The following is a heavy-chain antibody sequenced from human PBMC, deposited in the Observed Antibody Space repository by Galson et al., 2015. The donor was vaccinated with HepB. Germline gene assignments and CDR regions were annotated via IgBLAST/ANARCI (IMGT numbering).Heavy chain of an antibody. CDR1: GFNFSRYT. V-gene: IGHV3-21*01. J-gene: IGHJ4*02. CDR2: ISSSGSYI. D-gene: IGHD3-10*01. CDR3: AKALPSGIRGGRVFDH. Sequence: SLRLSCAASGFNFSRYTMNWVRQAPGKGLEWVSSISSSGSYIYYGDSVKGRCTVSRDSAKTSVYLQMNSLRGDDTAVYYGAKALPSGIRGGRVFDHWGQGTLVTVSS.